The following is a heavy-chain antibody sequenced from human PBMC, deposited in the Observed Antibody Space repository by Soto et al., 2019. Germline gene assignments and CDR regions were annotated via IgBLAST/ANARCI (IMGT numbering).Heavy chain of an antibody. CDR1: GFTLAKYV. D-gene: IGHD4-4*01. Sequence: GGSLSLSCVDSGFTLAKYVLAWVREVPGKGLEWVSAISGSGDSKYDAASVKGRFTISRDNSNNTLYMQINRLRAEETAVSYCEKSPGLITVSNSLDHWGQGTTVPVSS. V-gene: IGHV3-23*01. CDR2: ISGSGDSK. CDR3: EKSPGLITVSNSLDH. J-gene: IGHJ4*02.